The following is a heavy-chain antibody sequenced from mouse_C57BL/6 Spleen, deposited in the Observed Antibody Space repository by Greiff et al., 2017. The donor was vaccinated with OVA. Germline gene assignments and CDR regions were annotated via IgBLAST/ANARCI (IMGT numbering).Heavy chain of an antibody. Sequence: VKLMESGPGLVQPSQSLSITCTFSGFSLPPSCFPFFRPSPGKGLSWLGVIWSGGSTDYNAAFISRLSISKDNSKSQVFFKMNSLQADDTAIYYCASTMITRDYAMDYWGQGTSVTVSS. V-gene: IGHV2-2*01. D-gene: IGHD2-4*01. CDR1: GFSLPPSC. CDR2: IWSGGST. CDR3: ASTMITRDYAMDY. J-gene: IGHJ4*01.